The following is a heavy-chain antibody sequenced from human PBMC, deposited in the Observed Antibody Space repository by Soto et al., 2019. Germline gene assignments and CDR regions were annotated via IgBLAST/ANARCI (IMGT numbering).Heavy chain of an antibody. CDR3: ARAVFTFGGVIVFDY. D-gene: IGHD3-16*02. J-gene: IGHJ4*02. CDR1: GGTFSSYT. V-gene: IGHV1-69*02. CDR2: IIPILGIA. Sequence: QVQLVQSGAEVKKPGSSVKVSCKASGGTFSSYTISWVRQAPGQGLEWMGRIIPILGIANYAQKFQGRVTITADKSTSTAYMELSSLRSEDTAVYYCARAVFTFGGVIVFDYWGQGTLVTVSS.